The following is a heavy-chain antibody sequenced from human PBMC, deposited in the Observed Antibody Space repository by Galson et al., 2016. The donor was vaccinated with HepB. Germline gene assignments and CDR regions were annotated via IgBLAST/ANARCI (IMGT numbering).Heavy chain of an antibody. CDR2: IRSKAFGETL. D-gene: IGHD5-12*01. CDR1: GFTFGDYS. Sequence: SLRLSCAGSGFTFGDYSVGWFRQAPGKGLEWVGFIRSKAFGETLDYAASVKGRISISRDGSKEVAFLQMNGLKREDTGSYYCTRVSGYTSRSWGQGTLVIVSS. V-gene: IGHV3-49*01. J-gene: IGHJ4*02. CDR3: TRVSGYTSRS.